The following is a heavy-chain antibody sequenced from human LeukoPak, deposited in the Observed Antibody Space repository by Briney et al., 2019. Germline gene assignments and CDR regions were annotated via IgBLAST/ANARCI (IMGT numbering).Heavy chain of an antibody. J-gene: IGHJ6*02. CDR1: GGSISSSSYY. V-gene: IGHV4-39*01. CDR2: IYYSGST. Sequence: PSETLSLTCSVSGGSISSSSYYWGWIRQPPGQGLVWIGNIYYSGSTYYNPSLKSRVTISVDTSKNQFSLKLSSVTAADTAVYYCARFGRTHYYYYGMDVWGQGTTVTVSS. D-gene: IGHD1-14*01. CDR3: ARFGRTHYYYYGMDV.